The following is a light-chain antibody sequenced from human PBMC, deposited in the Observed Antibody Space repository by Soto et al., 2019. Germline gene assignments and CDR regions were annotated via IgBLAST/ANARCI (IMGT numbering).Light chain of an antibody. Sequence: DIQMTQSPSSLSASVGDRVTITCRASQSISSYLNWYQQKPGKAPKLLIHVASTLQSGVPSRFSGSGSGTDFTLTISSLQPEDCATYYCQQTYTTPPLIFGGGTKVEIK. J-gene: IGKJ4*01. CDR3: QQTYTTPPLI. CDR1: QSISSY. V-gene: IGKV1-39*01. CDR2: VAS.